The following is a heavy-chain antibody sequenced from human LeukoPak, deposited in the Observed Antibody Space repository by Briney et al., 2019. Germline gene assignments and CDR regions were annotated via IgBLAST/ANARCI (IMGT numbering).Heavy chain of an antibody. CDR3: ARDRRVNIAGLNYYYGMDV. Sequence: GGSLRLSCAASGNYWMHWVRQAPGKGLVWVSHINSDGSWTSYADSVKGRFTISRDNSKNTLYLQMNSLRAEDTAVYYCARDRRVNIAGLNYYYGMDVWGQGTTVTVSS. D-gene: IGHD6-13*01. CDR1: GNYW. CDR2: INSDGSWT. J-gene: IGHJ6*02. V-gene: IGHV3-74*01.